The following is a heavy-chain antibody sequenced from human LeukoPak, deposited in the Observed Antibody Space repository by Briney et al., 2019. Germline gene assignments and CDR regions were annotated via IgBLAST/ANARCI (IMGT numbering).Heavy chain of an antibody. V-gene: IGHV4-39*01. CDR3: ARHPLKAYVSDWFDP. D-gene: IGHD3-10*02. J-gene: IGHJ5*02. CDR1: GGSISSRSYY. Sequence: PSETLSLTCTVSGGSISSRSYYWGWLRQPPGKGLEWIASIFYSGSTYHNPSLKSRVTISADTSKSQFSLKLSSVTAADTAVYFCARHPLKAYVSDWFDPWGQGTLVTVSS. CDR2: IFYSGST.